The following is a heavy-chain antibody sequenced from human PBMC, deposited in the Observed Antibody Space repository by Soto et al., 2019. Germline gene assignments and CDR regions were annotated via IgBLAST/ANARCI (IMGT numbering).Heavy chain of an antibody. J-gene: IGHJ4*02. CDR1: GFTFSSYA. CDR3: ARTSGYALDY. V-gene: IGHV3-64*01. CDR2: ISSNGGST. D-gene: IGHD5-12*01. Sequence: GGSPRLSCAASGFTFSSYAMHWVRQAPGKGLEYVSVISSNGGSTYYANSVKGRFTISRDNSKNTLYLQMGSLRAEDMAVYYRARTSGYALDYWGQGTLVTVSS.